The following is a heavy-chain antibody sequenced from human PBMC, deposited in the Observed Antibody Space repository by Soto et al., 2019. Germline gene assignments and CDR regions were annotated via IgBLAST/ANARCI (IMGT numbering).Heavy chain of an antibody. Sequence: EVQLVESGGGLIPPGGSLRLSCAASGFLVNSAYMTWVRQAPGKGLEWLSMINSDGSTLYAESVKGRFTISRDNSKNRLELQMNSLRAEDTAMYYCARRGYSIAWGYWGQGTLVIVTS. CDR1: GFLVNSAY. CDR2: INSDGST. CDR3: ARRGYSIAWGY. V-gene: IGHV3-53*01. D-gene: IGHD5-18*01. J-gene: IGHJ4*02.